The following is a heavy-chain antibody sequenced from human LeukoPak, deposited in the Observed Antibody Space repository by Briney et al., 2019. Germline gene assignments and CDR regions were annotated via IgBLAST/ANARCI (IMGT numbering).Heavy chain of an antibody. V-gene: IGHV3-48*04. D-gene: IGHD1-26*01. CDR1: GFTFSSYS. Sequence: GGSLRLSCAASGFTFSSYSMNWVRQAPGKGLEWVSFISSSSSTIYHADSVKGRFTISRDNAKNSLYLQMNGLRAEDTAVYYCARDRGGSYSAIDYWGQGTLVTVSS. CDR2: ISSSSSTI. J-gene: IGHJ4*02. CDR3: ARDRGGSYSAIDY.